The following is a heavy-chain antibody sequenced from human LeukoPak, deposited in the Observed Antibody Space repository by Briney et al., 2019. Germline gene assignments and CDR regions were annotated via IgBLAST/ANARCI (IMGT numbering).Heavy chain of an antibody. CDR1: GYTFTGYY. CDR2: INPNSGGT. V-gene: IGHV1-2*02. CDR3: ARDQITGTTGYYYYYYMDV. D-gene: IGHD1-20*01. Sequence: ASVKVSCKASGYTFTGYYMHWVRQAPGQGLEWMGWINPNSGGTNYAQKFQGRVTMTRDTSISTAYMELSRLRSDDTAVYYCARDQITGTTGYYYYYYMDVWGKGTTVTVSS. J-gene: IGHJ6*03.